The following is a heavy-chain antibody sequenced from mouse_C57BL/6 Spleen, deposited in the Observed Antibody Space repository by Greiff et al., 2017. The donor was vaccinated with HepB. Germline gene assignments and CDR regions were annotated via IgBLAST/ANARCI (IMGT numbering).Heavy chain of an antibody. V-gene: IGHV1-66*01. CDR3: ARFPSYYYGSSRGYFDV. J-gene: IGHJ1*03. D-gene: IGHD1-1*01. Sequence: VQLQQSGPELVKPGASVKISCKASGYSFTSYYIHWVKQRPGQGLEWIGWIYPGSGNTKYNEKFKGKATLTADTSSSTAYMPLSSLTSEDSAVYYCARFPSYYYGSSRGYFDVWGTGTTVTVSS. CDR1: GYSFTSYY. CDR2: IYPGSGNT.